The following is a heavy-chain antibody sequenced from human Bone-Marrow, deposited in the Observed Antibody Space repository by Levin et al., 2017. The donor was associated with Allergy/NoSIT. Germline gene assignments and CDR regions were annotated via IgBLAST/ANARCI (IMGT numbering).Heavy chain of an antibody. D-gene: IGHD1-7*01. CDR2: INPNSGGT. CDR1: GYTFTGYY. Sequence: ASVKVSCKASGYTFTGYYMHWVRQAPGQGLEWMGWINPNSGGTNYAQKFQGRVTMTRDTSISTAYMELSRLRSDDTAVYYCARVNWNYVYANWFDPWGQGTLVTVSS. J-gene: IGHJ5*02. V-gene: IGHV1-2*02. CDR3: ARVNWNYVYANWFDP.